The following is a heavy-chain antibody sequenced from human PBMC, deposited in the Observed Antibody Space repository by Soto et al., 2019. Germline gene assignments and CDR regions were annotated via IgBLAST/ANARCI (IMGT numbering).Heavy chain of an antibody. CDR3: ATGGYDILTGYCRGYYYYYMDV. Sequence: ASVKVSCKVSGYTLTELSMHWVRQAPGKGLEWMGGFDPEDGETIYAQKFQGRVTMTEDTSTDTAYMELSSLRSEDTAVYYCATGGYDILTGYCRGYYYYYMDVWGKGTTVTVSS. V-gene: IGHV1-24*01. CDR2: FDPEDGET. J-gene: IGHJ6*03. CDR1: GYTLTELS. D-gene: IGHD3-9*01.